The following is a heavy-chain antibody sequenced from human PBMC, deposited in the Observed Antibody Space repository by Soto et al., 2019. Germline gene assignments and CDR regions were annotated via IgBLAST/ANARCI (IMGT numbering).Heavy chain of an antibody. J-gene: IGHJ5*01. CDR1: NASISTICSYY. CDR2: VYYSGST. V-gene: IGHV4-61*01. D-gene: IGHD3-9*01. Sequence: QVQLQESGPRLIQPSETLSLTCTVSNASISTICSYYWTWVRQPPGKGLEWIGYVYYSGSTNFNPSLKSRVGMSIDTSKNQCSLELKSVTAADTATYYCVRDYLLTGFDTWGHGTLVTVSA. CDR3: VRDYLLTGFDT.